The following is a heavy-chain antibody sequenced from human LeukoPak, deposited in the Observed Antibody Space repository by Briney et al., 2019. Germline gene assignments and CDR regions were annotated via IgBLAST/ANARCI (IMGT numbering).Heavy chain of an antibody. CDR3: VKDGSLWFGELLGDAVGY. J-gene: IGHJ4*02. CDR2: ISYDGSNK. V-gene: IGHV3-30-3*01. Sequence: GGSLRLSCAASGFTFSSYAMHWVRQAPGKGLEWVAVISYDGSNKYYADSVKGRFTISRDNSKNTLYLQMNSLRAEDTAVYYCVKDGSLWFGELLGDAVGYWGQGTLVTVSS. CDR1: GFTFSSYA. D-gene: IGHD3-10*01.